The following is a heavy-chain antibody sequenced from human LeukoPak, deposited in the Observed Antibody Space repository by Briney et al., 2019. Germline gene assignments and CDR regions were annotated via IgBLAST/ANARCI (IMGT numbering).Heavy chain of an antibody. CDR3: ARVGYGSGSYYNFDY. D-gene: IGHD3-10*01. V-gene: IGHV1-69*13. CDR1: GGTFSSYA. CDR2: IIPIFGTA. J-gene: IGHJ4*02. Sequence: ASVKVSCKASGGTFSSYAISWVRQAPAQGLEWMGGIIPIFGTANYAQKFQGRVTITADESTSTAYMELSSLRSEDTAVYYCARVGYGSGSYYNFDYWGQGTLVTVSS.